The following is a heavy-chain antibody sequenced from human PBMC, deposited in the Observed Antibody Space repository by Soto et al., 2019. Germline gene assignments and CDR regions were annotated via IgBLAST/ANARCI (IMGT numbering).Heavy chain of an antibody. V-gene: IGHV4-59*01. J-gene: IGHJ6*02. CDR1: GGSISSYY. Sequence: QVQLQESGPGLVKPSETLSLTCTVSGGSISSYYWSWIRQPPGKGLEWIGYIYYSGSTNYNPSLQSRVTISVDTSKSQFSLQLSYVTAADTAVYYCAGGRRPYELWSGEGYYYYYGMDVWGQGTTVTVS. CDR3: AGGRRPYELWSGEGYYYYYGMDV. CDR2: IYYSGST. D-gene: IGHD3-3*01.